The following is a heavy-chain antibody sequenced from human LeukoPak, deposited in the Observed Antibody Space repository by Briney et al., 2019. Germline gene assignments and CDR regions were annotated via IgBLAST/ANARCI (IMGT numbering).Heavy chain of an antibody. CDR2: ISAYNGNT. CDR1: GYTFTSYG. J-gene: IGHJ4*02. V-gene: IGHV1-18*01. CDR3: ARDGSRTDLRVWFGGLTPQPIDY. Sequence: ASVKVSCKASGYTFTSYGISWVRQAPGQGLEWMGWISAYNGNTNYAQKLQGRVTMTTDTSTSTAYMELRSLRSDDTAVYYCARDGSRTDLRVWFGGLTPQPIDYWGQGTLVTVSS. D-gene: IGHD3-10*01.